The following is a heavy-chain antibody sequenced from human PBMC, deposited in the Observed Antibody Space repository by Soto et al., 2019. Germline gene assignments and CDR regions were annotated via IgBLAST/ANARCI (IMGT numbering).Heavy chain of an antibody. CDR2: ISAYNGNT. D-gene: IGHD3-3*01. CDR1: GYTFTSYG. J-gene: IGHJ4*02. V-gene: IGHV1-18*04. Sequence: QVQLVQSGAEVKKPGASVKVSCKASGYTFTSYGISWVRQAPGQGLEWMGWISAYNGNTNYAQKLQGRVTMTTDTSTSIACMEVRRLRYDDTAVYYCARGDGSSNLFLDYWGQGALVTVSS. CDR3: ARGDGSSNLFLDY.